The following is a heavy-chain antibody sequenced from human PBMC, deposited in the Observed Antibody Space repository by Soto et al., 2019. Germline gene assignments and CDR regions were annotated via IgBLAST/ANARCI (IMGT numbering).Heavy chain of an antibody. CDR2: IYYSGST. Sequence: SETLSLTCTVSGGSISSGGYYWSWIRQHPGKGLEWIGYIYYSGSTYYNPSLKSRVTISVDMSKNQFSLNLSSVTAADTAVYYCAGDSSGYFWFDPWGQGTLVTVSS. J-gene: IGHJ5*02. D-gene: IGHD3-22*01. CDR3: AGDSSGYFWFDP. CDR1: GGSISSGGYY. V-gene: IGHV4-30-4*08.